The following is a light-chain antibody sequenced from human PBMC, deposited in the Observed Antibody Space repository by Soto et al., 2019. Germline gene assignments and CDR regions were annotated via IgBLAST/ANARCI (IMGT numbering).Light chain of an antibody. CDR3: QQSYSTR. CDR2: AAS. CDR1: HSISSY. V-gene: IGKV1-39*01. Sequence: DIQMTQSTSSLSASVGDRVTITCRASHSISSYLNWCQEKPGKAPKLLIYAASSLQSGVPSRFSGGGSGTDVNLTISSLQPEDVATYYCQQSYSTRFGQGTKVEIK. J-gene: IGKJ1*01.